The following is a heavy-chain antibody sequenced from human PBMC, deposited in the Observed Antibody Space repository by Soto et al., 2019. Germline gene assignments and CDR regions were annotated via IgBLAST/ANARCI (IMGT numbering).Heavy chain of an antibody. D-gene: IGHD6-13*01. V-gene: IGHV3-9*01. CDR1: GFTFDDYA. Sequence: EVQLVESGGGLVQPGRSLRLSCAASGFTFDDYAMHWVRQAPGKGLEWVSGISWNSGSIGYADSVKGRLTISRDNAKNSLYLQMNSLRAEDTALYYCATAAAGLDPFDIWGQGTIVTVSS. CDR3: ATAAAGLDPFDI. J-gene: IGHJ3*02. CDR2: ISWNSGSI.